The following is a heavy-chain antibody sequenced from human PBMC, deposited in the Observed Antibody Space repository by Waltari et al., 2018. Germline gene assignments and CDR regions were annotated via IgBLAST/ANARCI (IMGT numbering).Heavy chain of an antibody. J-gene: IGHJ4*02. V-gene: IGHV1-69-2*01. CDR1: GYTFTDYY. Sequence: EVQLVQSGAEVKKPGATVKISCKAAGYTFTDYYIHWVQQAPGKGLEWVGRIDPQDSETKYADKFQGRATRTADTSIDTVYMELSSLRSEDTAVFYCARTTTIKSLDYWGQGTLVTVSS. CDR3: ARTTTIKSLDY. CDR2: IDPQDSET. D-gene: IGHD1-7*01.